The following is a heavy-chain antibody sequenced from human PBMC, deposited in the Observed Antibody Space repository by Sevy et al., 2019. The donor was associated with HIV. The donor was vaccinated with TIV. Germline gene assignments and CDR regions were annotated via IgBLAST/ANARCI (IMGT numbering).Heavy chain of an antibody. CDR3: GLQGYSYGHYYYYYYMDV. J-gene: IGHJ6*03. Sequence: GESLKISCAASGFTFSSYWMHWVRQAPGEGLVWVSRINGDGSSTSYAGSVKGRFTISRDNAKNTLYLQMNSLRAEDTAVYYCGLQGYSYGHYYYYYYMDVWGKGTTVTVSS. CDR1: GFTFSSYW. D-gene: IGHD5-18*01. CDR2: INGDGSST. V-gene: IGHV3-74*01.